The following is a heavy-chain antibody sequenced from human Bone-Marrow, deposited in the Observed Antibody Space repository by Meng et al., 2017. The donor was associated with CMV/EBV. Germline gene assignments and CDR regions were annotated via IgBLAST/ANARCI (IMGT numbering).Heavy chain of an antibody. J-gene: IGHJ4*02. CDR2: IYREGAST. D-gene: IGHD3-10*01. CDR1: GFTFSNYA. CDR3: ATGGYGSDKGLDY. V-gene: IGHV3-23*03. Sequence: GESLKISCAASGFTFSNYAMTWVRQAPGKGLEWVTVIYREGASTFYADSVKGRFTLSRDNSKNTLYLQMNSLRAEDTAVYYCATGGYGSDKGLDYWGQGTMVTVSS.